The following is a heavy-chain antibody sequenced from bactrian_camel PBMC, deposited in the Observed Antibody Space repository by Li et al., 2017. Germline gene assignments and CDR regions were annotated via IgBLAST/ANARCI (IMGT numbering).Heavy chain of an antibody. CDR3: AAEVAPSTAGYCWTGLLLDFGH. CDR2: IDNDNNL. D-gene: IGHD3*01. V-gene: IGHV3S53*01. J-gene: IGHJ6*01. CDR1: KNIISDYF. Sequence: QVQLVESGGGSVQAGGSLRLSCSAPKNIISDYFMGWFRQAPGKEREGIATIDNDNNLRHAASVKGRFTISQDNANNTLYLQMHNLKPEDTAMYYCAAEVAPSTAGYCWTGLLLDFGHRGQGTQVTVS.